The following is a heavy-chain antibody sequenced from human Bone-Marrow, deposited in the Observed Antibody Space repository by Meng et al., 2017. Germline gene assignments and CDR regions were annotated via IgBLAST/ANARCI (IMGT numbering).Heavy chain of an antibody. D-gene: IGHD6-19*01. CDR2: IYHGGDT. CDR3: ASWIYSCGWQ. CDR1: GGAISSIDW. Sequence: RQGSGPGLVKPLGTLSPTCVVSGGAISSIDWWSWVRQPPGKGLEWIGEIYHGGDTNYNPSLKSRVTIAIDRSKNQFSLKLSSVTAADTAVYYCASWIYSCGWQWGQGTLVTVSS. J-gene: IGHJ4*02. V-gene: IGHV4/OR15-8*02.